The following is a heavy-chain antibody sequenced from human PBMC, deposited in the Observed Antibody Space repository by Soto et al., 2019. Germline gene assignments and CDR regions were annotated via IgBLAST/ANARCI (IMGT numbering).Heavy chain of an antibody. CDR3: ARERAFGESSPGYYYYGMDV. J-gene: IGHJ6*02. V-gene: IGHV4-4*02. CDR1: GGSISSSNW. D-gene: IGHD3-10*01. Sequence: QVQLQESGPGLVKPSGTLSLTCAVSGGSISSSNWWSWVRQTPGKGLEWIGEIYHSGSTNYNPSLKRRVIISVDKSKNQFSLKLSSVSAADTAVYYCARERAFGESSPGYYYYGMDVWGQGTTVTVSS. CDR2: IYHSGST.